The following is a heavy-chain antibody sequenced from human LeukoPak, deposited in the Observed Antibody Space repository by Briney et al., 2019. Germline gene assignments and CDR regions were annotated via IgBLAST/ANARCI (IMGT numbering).Heavy chain of an antibody. CDR1: GGSFSGYY. CDR3: ARNTSSSPWFDP. V-gene: IGHV4-34*01. J-gene: IGHJ5*02. D-gene: IGHD6-6*01. CDR2: ISQSGST. Sequence: SETLSLTCAVYGGSFSGYYWTWIRQPPGKGLEWIEEISQSGSTNYNPSLKSRVTISIDTSKNQFSLRLSSVTAADTAVYFCARNTSSSPWFDPWGQGTLVTVSS.